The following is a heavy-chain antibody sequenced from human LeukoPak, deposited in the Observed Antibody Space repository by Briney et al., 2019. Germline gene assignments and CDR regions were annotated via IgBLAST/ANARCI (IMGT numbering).Heavy chain of an antibody. CDR3: ARLAAGSDHFDY. CDR1: GFTFSSYS. V-gene: IGHV3-48*04. J-gene: IGHJ4*02. D-gene: IGHD6-25*01. CDR2: ISSSSST. Sequence: GGSLRLSCAASGFTFSSYSMNWVRQAPGKGPEWISYISSSSSTYADSVKGRFTFSRDNAKNSLYLQMNSLRAEDTAVYYCARLAAGSDHFDYWGQGTLVTVSS.